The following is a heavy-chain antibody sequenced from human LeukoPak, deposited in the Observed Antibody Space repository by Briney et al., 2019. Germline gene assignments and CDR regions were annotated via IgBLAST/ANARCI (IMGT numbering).Heavy chain of an antibody. J-gene: IGHJ1*01. CDR3: ARSNRYCSGGSCYDEYFQH. CDR2: IYHSGST. D-gene: IGHD2-15*01. Sequence: SQTLSLTCAVSGGSISSGGYSWSWIRQPPGKGLEWIGYIYHSGSTYYIPSLKSRVTISVDRSKNQFSLKLSSVTAADTAVYYCARSNRYCSGGSCYDEYFQHWGQGTLVTVSS. V-gene: IGHV4-30-2*01. CDR1: GGSISSGGYS.